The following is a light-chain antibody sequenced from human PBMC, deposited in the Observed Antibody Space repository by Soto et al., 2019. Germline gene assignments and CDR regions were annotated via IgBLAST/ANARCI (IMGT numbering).Light chain of an antibody. V-gene: IGKV1-33*01. Sequence: EMTQSPSSLSASVGDRVTISCQASQDISNYLNWYQQKPGKAPKLLIYDASNLETGVPSRFSGSGSGTDFTFTISSLQPEDIATYYCQQYDNLPITFGQGTLLEI. CDR2: DAS. J-gene: IGKJ5*01. CDR3: QQYDNLPIT. CDR1: QDISNY.